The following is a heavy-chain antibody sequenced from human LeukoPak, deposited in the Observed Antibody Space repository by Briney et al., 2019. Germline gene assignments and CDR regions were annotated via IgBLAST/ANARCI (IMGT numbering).Heavy chain of an antibody. V-gene: IGHV3-11*01. CDR3: AREYPYYYDSSGYYS. D-gene: IGHD3-22*01. CDR2: ISSSGSTI. J-gene: IGHJ4*02. CDR1: GFTFSDYY. Sequence: GGSLRLSCAASGFTFSDYYMSWIRQAPGKGLEWVSYISSSGSTICYADSVKGRFTISRDNAKNSLYLQINSLRAEDTAVYYCAREYPYYYDSSGYYSWGQGTLVTVSS.